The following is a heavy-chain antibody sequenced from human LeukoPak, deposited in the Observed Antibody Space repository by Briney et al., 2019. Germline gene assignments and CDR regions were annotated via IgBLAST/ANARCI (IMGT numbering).Heavy chain of an antibody. CDR2: ISWNSGSI. V-gene: IGHV3-9*01. J-gene: IGHJ4*02. D-gene: IGHD3-10*01. Sequence: GGSLRLSCAASGFTFDDYAMHWVRQAPGKGLEWVSGISWNSGSIGHADSVKGRFTISRDNAKNSLYLQTNSLRAEDTALYYCAKDPDYYGSGHFDYWGQGTLVTVSS. CDR3: AKDPDYYGSGHFDY. CDR1: GFTFDDYA.